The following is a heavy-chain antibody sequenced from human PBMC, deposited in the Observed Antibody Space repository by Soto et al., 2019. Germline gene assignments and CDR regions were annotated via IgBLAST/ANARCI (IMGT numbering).Heavy chain of an antibody. D-gene: IGHD3-16*02. CDR3: AKDHRLHLGELSSIDY. CDR2: ISGSGGST. Sequence: EVQLLESGGGLVQPGGSLRLSCAASGFTFSSYAMSWVRQAPGKRLEWVSAISGSGGSTYYADSVKGRFTISRDNSKNTLYLQMNSLRAEDTAVYYCAKDHRLHLGELSSIDYWGQGTLVTVSS. J-gene: IGHJ4*02. CDR1: GFTFSSYA. V-gene: IGHV3-23*01.